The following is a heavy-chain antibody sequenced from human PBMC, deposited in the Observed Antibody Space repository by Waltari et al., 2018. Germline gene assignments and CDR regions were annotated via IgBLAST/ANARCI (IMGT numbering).Heavy chain of an antibody. CDR3: ARKYYDFWSGYYGGVDNWFDP. D-gene: IGHD3-3*01. V-gene: IGHV4-34*01. CDR2: INHSGST. CDR1: GGSFSGYY. Sequence: QVQLQQWGAGLLKPSETLSLTCAVYGGSFSGYYWSWIRQPPGKGLEWIGEINHSGSTNYNPSLKSRVTISVDTSKNQFSLKLSSVTAADTAVYYCARKYYDFWSGYYGGVDNWFDPWGQGTLVTVSS. J-gene: IGHJ5*02.